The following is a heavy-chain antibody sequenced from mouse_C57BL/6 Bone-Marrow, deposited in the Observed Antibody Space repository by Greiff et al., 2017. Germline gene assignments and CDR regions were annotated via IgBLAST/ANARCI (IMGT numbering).Heavy chain of an antibody. Sequence: VQLQQSGPGLVKPSQSLSLTCSVTGYSFTSGYYWNWIRQFPGNKLEWMGYMSYDGSNNYNPTLKKRIPITRDTSKNQFFLKLNSVTTEDTATYYCARGWLLFYWYYDVWGTGTTVTVSS. CDR1: GYSFTSGYY. V-gene: IGHV3-6*01. D-gene: IGHD2-3*01. CDR2: MSYDGSN. CDR3: ARGWLLFYWYYDV. J-gene: IGHJ1*03.